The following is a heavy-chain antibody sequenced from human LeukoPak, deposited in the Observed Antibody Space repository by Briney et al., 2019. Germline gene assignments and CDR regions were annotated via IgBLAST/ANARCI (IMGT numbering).Heavy chain of an antibody. CDR1: GGSISSYY. CDR3: ARVSGGSDAFDI. Sequence: SETLSLTCTVSGGSISSYYWSWIRRPPGKGLEWIGYIYYSGSTNYNPSLKSRVTISVDTSKNQFSLKLSSVTAADTAVYYCARVSGGSDAFDIWGQGTMVTVSS. J-gene: IGHJ3*02. CDR2: IYYSGST. V-gene: IGHV4-59*01. D-gene: IGHD2-15*01.